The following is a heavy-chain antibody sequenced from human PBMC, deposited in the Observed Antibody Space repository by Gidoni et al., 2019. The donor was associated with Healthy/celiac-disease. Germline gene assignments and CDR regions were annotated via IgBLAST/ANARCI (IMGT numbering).Heavy chain of an antibody. J-gene: IGHJ4*02. CDR1: GFTFSSYG. V-gene: IGHV3-30*18. CDR3: AKGTQADY. CDR2: ISYDGSNK. Sequence: QVQLVESGGGVVQPGRSLRLSCAASGFTFSSYGMHWVRQAPGKGLEGVAVISYDGSNKYYADSVKGRFTISRDNSKNTLYLQMNSLRAEDTAVYYCAKGTQADYWGQGTLVTVSS.